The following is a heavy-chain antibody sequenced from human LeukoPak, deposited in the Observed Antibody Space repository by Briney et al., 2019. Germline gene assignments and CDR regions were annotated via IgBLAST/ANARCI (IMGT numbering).Heavy chain of an antibody. J-gene: IGHJ5*02. CDR1: GGSISSSSYY. CDR3: ARRVSSWLPENWFDP. CDR2: IYYSGST. Sequence: SETLSLTCTVSGGSISSSSYYWGWIRQPPGKGPEWIGSIYYSGSTYYNPSLKSRVTISVDTSKNQFSLKLSSVTAADTAVYYCARRVSSWLPENWFDPWGQGTLVTVSS. V-gene: IGHV4-39*01. D-gene: IGHD6-13*01.